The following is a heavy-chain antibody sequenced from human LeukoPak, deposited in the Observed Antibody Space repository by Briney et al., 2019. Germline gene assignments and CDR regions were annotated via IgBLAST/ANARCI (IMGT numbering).Heavy chain of an antibody. D-gene: IGHD2-2*01. Sequence: GGSLRLSCAASGLSFSSYNMNSVRQTPVKGLDSVSSISSSNSYIYYADSVKGRFTISRDNAKNSLYLQMNSLRAEDTAVYYCASTCSDPRCYGEDYWGQGTLVTVSS. CDR1: GLSFSSYN. V-gene: IGHV3-21*06. CDR2: ISSSNSYI. J-gene: IGHJ4*02. CDR3: ASTCSDPRCYGEDY.